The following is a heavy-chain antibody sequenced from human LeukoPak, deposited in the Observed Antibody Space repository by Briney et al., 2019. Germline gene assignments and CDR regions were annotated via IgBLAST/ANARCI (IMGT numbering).Heavy chain of an antibody. Sequence: GGSLRLSCAASGFTFSYYSMNWVRQAPGKGLEWVSSFSSGSSYIYYADSVKGRFTIPRDNAKNSLYLQMNSLRAEDTAVYYCARDQGSDWSLPFDYWGQGTLVTVSS. CDR2: FSSGSSYI. J-gene: IGHJ4*02. CDR1: GFTFSYYS. CDR3: ARDQGSDWSLPFDY. D-gene: IGHD6-19*01. V-gene: IGHV3-21*01.